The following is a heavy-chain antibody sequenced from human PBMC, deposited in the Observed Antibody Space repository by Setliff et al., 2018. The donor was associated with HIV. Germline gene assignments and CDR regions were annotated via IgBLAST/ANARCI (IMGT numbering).Heavy chain of an antibody. Sequence: ASVKVSCKASGYTFIDYYLHWVRQAPGQGLEYMGRVDPNTGGTNFAQKFQGRVTMTRDTSINTAYMELSSLRPDDTALYYCAMLLKYHYDSSGYYHSPFDHWGQGTLVTVSS. CDR2: VDPNTGGT. D-gene: IGHD3-22*01. J-gene: IGHJ4*02. CDR3: AMLLKYHYDSSGYYHSPFDH. V-gene: IGHV1-2*06. CDR1: GYTFIDYY.